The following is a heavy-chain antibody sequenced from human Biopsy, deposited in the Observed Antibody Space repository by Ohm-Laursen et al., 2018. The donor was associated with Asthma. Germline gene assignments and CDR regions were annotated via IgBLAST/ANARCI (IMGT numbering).Heavy chain of an antibody. D-gene: IGHD3/OR15-3a*01. CDR2: ISYTGSA. CDR3: ARHWDWESFFDY. V-gene: IGHV4-39*01. Sequence: GTLSLTCTASGGSMSSSSYYWGWIRQPPGKGLEWMGSISYTGSAYHNPSLKSRVTTSVDTSKNHFSLKLSSVTAADTAVYYCARHWDWESFFDYWGQGTPVTVSS. CDR1: GGSMSSSSYY. J-gene: IGHJ4*02.